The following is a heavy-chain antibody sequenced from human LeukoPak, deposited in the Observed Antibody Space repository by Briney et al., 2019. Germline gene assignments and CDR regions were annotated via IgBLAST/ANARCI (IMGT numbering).Heavy chain of an antibody. J-gene: IGHJ4*02. CDR3: AREPAFGDLDY. V-gene: IGHV3-64*01. Sequence: PGRSLRLSCVASGFTFSSFRMHWVRQAPGKGLEYVSAITTDGGRTFYVNSVEGRFTVSRDNSKNTLYLQMGGLRTEDTAVYYCAREPAFGDLDYWGQGTLVTVSS. CDR2: ITTDGGRT. CDR1: GFTFSSFR. D-gene: IGHD4-17*01.